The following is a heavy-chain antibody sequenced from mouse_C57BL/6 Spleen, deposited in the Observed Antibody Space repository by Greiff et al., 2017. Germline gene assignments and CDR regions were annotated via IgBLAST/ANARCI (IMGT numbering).Heavy chain of an antibody. V-gene: IGHV1-7*01. CDR2: INPSRGYT. Sequence: QVQLQQSGAELAKPGASVKLSCKASGYTFTSSWMHWLKQRPGQGLEWIGYINPSRGYTKYNQKFKDKATLTADKSSSTAYIPLSSLTYEDSAVYYCARGTTVVASHFDDWGKGTTLTVAS. CDR3: ARGTTVVASHFDD. J-gene: IGHJ2*01. D-gene: IGHD1-1*01. CDR1: GYTFTSSW.